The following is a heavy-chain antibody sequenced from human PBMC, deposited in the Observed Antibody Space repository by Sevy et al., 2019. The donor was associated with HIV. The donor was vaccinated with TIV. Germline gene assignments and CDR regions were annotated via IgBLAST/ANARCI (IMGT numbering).Heavy chain of an antibody. V-gene: IGHV3-30-3*01. J-gene: IGHJ6*02. CDR3: ARVGVKWGASPYYYGMDV. D-gene: IGHD1-26*01. CDR1: GFTFSSYA. Sequence: GGSLRPSCAASGFTFSSYAMHWVRQAPGKGLEWVAVISYDGSNKYYADSVKGRFTISRDNSKNTLYLQMNSLRAEDTAVYYCARVGVKWGASPYYYGMDVWGQGTTVTVSS. CDR2: ISYDGSNK.